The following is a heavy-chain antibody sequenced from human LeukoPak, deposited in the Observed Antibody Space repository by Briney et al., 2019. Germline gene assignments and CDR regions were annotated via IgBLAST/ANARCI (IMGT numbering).Heavy chain of an antibody. CDR1: GFTFSSYA. J-gene: IGHJ3*02. V-gene: IGHV3-30-3*01. D-gene: IGHD1-14*01. CDR2: ISYDGSNK. CDR3: ARGTYVNSKRDAFDI. Sequence: PGGSLRLSCAASGFTFSSYAMHWVRQAPGKGLEWVAVISYDGSNKYYADSVKGRFTISRDNSKNTLYLQMNSLRAEDTAVYYCARGTYVNSKRDAFDIWGQGTMVTVSS.